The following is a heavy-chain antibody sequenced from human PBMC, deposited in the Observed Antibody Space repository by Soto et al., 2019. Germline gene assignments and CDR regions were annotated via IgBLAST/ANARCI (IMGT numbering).Heavy chain of an antibody. CDR1: GGSFSGYY. V-gene: IGHV4-34*01. D-gene: IGHD2-2*02. CDR2: INHSGST. J-gene: IGHJ5*02. CDR3: ARGHCSSTSCYRNRSNWFDP. Sequence: PSETLSLTCAVYGGSFSGYYWCWIRHPPGNGLYWIGEINHSGSTNYNPSLQSRVTISVDTSKNQFSLKLSSVTAADTAVYYCARGHCSSTSCYRNRSNWFDPWGQGTLVTVSS.